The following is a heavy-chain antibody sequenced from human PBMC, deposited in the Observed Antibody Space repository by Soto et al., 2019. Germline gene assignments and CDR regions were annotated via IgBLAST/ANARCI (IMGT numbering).Heavy chain of an antibody. D-gene: IGHD6-13*01. CDR3: VKDESINWYSGHFRH. Sequence: EVQLVESGGGLVQPGRSLRLSCAASGFTFDNYAMHWVRQAPGKGLEWVSGINCNSGSIGYGDSVKGRFAISRDNAKNSLHLQLNSMSAEDTDFYYCVKDESINWYSGHFRHWGQGTLVPVSS. CDR1: GFTFDNYA. CDR2: INCNSGSI. J-gene: IGHJ1*01. V-gene: IGHV3-9*01.